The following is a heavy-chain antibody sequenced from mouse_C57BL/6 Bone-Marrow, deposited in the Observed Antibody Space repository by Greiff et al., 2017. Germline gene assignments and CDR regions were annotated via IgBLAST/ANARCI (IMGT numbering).Heavy chain of an antibody. CDR3: ARHERYYDYEGYFDY. CDR2: FYTGSSSI. J-gene: IGHJ2*01. Sequence: VQLKESGAELVKPGASVKLSCKASGYIFTEYTIHWVKQRSGKGLEWIGWFYTGSSSIKYNARFKDKATLTADKSSNTVYMELSRLTSEDSAVYFCARHERYYDYEGYFDYWGQGTTLTVSS. D-gene: IGHD2-4*01. CDR1: GYIFTEYT. V-gene: IGHV1-62-2*01.